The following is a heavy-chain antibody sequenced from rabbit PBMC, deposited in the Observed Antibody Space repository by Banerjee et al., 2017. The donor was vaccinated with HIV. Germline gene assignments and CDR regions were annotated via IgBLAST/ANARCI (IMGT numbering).Heavy chain of an antibody. Sequence: QSLEESGGDLVKPGASLTHTCTASGFSFSSSYYMCWVRQAPGKGLELIACIHVGSSGSTYYASWAKGRFTISKTSSTTVTLQMTSLTGADTATYFCARDAGYAGSNLWGQGTLVTVS. J-gene: IGHJ4*01. V-gene: IGHV1S40*01. CDR1: GFSFSSSYY. D-gene: IGHD4-2*01. CDR3: ARDAGYAGSNL. CDR2: IHVGSSGST.